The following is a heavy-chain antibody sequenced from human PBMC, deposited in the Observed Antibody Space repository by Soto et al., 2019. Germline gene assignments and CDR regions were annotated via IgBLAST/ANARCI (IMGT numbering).Heavy chain of an antibody. Sequence: AASVKVSCKASGGTFSSYAISWVRQAPGQGLEWMGGIIPIFGTANYAQKFQGRVTITADESTSTAYMELSSLRSEDTAVYYCARGMVTVNYYYYGMDVWGQRTTVTVSS. D-gene: IGHD5-18*01. CDR2: IIPIFGTA. J-gene: IGHJ6*02. CDR3: ARGMVTVNYYYYGMDV. CDR1: GGTFSSYA. V-gene: IGHV1-69*13.